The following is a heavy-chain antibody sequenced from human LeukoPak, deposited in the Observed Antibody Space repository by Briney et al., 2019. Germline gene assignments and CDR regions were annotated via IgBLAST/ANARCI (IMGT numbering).Heavy chain of an antibody. CDR2: INHSGST. CDR1: GGSFSGYY. Sequence: SETLSLTCAVYGGSFSGYYWSWIRQPPGKGLERIGEINHSGSTNYNPSLKSRVTISVDTSKNQFSLKLSSVTAADTAVYYCARGRKAVAGSAFDIWGQGTMVTVSS. J-gene: IGHJ3*02. D-gene: IGHD6-19*01. CDR3: ARGRKAVAGSAFDI. V-gene: IGHV4-34*01.